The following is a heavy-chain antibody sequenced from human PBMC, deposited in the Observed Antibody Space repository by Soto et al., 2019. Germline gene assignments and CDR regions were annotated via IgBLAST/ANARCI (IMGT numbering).Heavy chain of an antibody. CDR2: INAGNGDT. Sequence: QVQLVQSGAEVKKPGASVKVSCKASGYTFSSYIMHWVRQAPGQRLEWMGWINAGNGDTKYSQNFQGRITITRDISASTVYMELSSLRSEDTAVYYCARYFDRGDYYFDYWGQGTLVTVSS. CDR1: GYTFSSYI. V-gene: IGHV1-3*01. D-gene: IGHD3-22*01. J-gene: IGHJ4*02. CDR3: ARYFDRGDYYFDY.